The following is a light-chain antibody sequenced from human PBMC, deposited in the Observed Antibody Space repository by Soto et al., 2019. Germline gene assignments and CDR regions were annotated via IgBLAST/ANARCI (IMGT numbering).Light chain of an antibody. CDR2: EYN. CDR1: SGSIASNY. Sequence: NFMLTQPHSVSESPGKTVIIFCTRSSGSIASNYVQGYQQRPGSSPTTVIYEYNQRPSGVPDRFSGSIDSSSNSASLTISGLATEDEADYYCQSYYATNQVFCGETKL. J-gene: IGLJ3*02. CDR3: QSYYATNQV. V-gene: IGLV6-57*01.